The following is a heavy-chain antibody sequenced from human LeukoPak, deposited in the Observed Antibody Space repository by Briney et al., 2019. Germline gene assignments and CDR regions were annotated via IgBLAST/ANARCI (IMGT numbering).Heavy chain of an antibody. CDR3: ARAVGYCSGGSCFSVWFDP. J-gene: IGHJ5*02. CDR1: GGSISSYH. D-gene: IGHD2-15*01. CDR2: IYYSGST. Sequence: SETLSLTCTVSGGSISSYHWSWIRQPPGKGLEWIGYIYYSGSTNYNPSLKSRVTISVDTSKNQFSLKLSSVTAADTAVYYCARAVGYCSGGSCFSVWFDPWGQGTLVTVSS. V-gene: IGHV4-59*01.